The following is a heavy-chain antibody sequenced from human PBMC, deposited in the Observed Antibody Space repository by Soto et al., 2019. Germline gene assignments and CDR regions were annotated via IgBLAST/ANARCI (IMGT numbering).Heavy chain of an antibody. Sequence: GGSLRLSCAASGFTFSSYAMSWVRQAPGKGLEWVSAISGSGGSTYYADSVKGRFTISRDNSKNTLYLQMNSLRAEDTAVYYCAKGSLSGNYYYYYMDVWGKGTTVTVSS. CDR2: ISGSGGST. D-gene: IGHD3-10*01. CDR3: AKGSLSGNYYYYYMDV. CDR1: GFTFSSYA. J-gene: IGHJ6*03. V-gene: IGHV3-23*01.